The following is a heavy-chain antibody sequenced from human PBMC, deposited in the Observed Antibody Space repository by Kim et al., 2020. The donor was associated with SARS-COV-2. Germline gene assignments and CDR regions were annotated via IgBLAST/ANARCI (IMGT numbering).Heavy chain of an antibody. CDR3: AAHDWIRVPGGI. D-gene: IGHD1-1*01. V-gene: IGHV3-48*03. J-gene: IGHJ4*02. Sequence: YVDSVEGRFTISSDNAKSSLYLQMNSLRSEDTAIYYGAAHDWIRVPGGIWGQGTLVTVSS.